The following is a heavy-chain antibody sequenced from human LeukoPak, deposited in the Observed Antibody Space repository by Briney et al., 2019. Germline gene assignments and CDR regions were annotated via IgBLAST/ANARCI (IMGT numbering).Heavy chain of an antibody. CDR3: VATVTILDY. CDR2: ISGIGDKT. V-gene: IGHV3-23*01. CDR1: GFTFSTYA. Sequence: PGGSLRLSCAASGFTFSTYAMSWVRQAPGKGLEWVSGISGIGDKTYYADSVKGRFTISRDNSKNTLYLQMNSLRAEDTAIYYCVATVTILDYWGQGTLVTVSS. D-gene: IGHD4-17*01. J-gene: IGHJ4*02.